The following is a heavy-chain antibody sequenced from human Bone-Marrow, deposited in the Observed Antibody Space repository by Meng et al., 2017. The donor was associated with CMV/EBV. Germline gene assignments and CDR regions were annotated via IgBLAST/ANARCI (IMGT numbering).Heavy chain of an antibody. J-gene: IGHJ5*02. CDR1: GYTLSTYG. CDR2: ISAYNGDT. CDR3: ARDHIAARPGWFDP. D-gene: IGHD6-6*01. Sequence: KASGYTLSTYGISWVRQAPGQGLEWMGWISAYNGDTNYAQKFQGRVTMTTDTSTSTAYMELRSLRSDDAAIYYCARDHIAARPGWFDPWGQGTLVTVSS. V-gene: IGHV1-18*01.